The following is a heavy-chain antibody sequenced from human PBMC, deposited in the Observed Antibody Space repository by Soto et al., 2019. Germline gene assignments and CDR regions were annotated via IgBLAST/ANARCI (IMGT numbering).Heavy chain of an antibody. J-gene: IGHJ4*02. D-gene: IGHD5-18*01. Sequence: QVQLQESGPGLVKPSETLSLTCIVSGGSISNYYWSWIRQPPGKGLEWIGYIYYSGSTNYNPSLTSRVTISVDKSKNQFSLKLSSVTAADTAVYYCARHRYSYGVYYFDYWGQGTLVTVSS. CDR2: IYYSGST. CDR3: ARHRYSYGVYYFDY. CDR1: GGSISNYY. V-gene: IGHV4-59*08.